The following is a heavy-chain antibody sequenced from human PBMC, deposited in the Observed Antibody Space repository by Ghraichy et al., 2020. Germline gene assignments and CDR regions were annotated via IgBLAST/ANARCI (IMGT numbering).Heavy chain of an antibody. Sequence: SETLSLTCAVYGGSFSGYYWNWIRQLPGKGLEWIGEINHSGRTNYNPSLKSRVNISVDTAKNQFSLKLDSMTAADTAVYFCARGIRFCSGDDCYFSTARYFHHWCQGTLVTVAS. CDR3: ARGIRFCSGDDCYFSTARYFHH. J-gene: IGHJ1*01. D-gene: IGHD2-21*02. V-gene: IGHV4-34*01. CDR2: INHSGRT. CDR1: GGSFSGYY.